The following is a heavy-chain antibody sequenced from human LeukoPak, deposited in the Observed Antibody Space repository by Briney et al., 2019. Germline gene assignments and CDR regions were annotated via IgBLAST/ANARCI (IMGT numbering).Heavy chain of an antibody. CDR3: ARGYNLVSGMDV. Sequence: GASVKVSCKASGGTFSSYAISWVRQAPGQGLEWMGRIIPILGIANYAQKFQGRVTITADKSTSTAYMELSSLRSEDTAMYYCARGYNLVSGMDVWGQGTTVTVSS. CDR2: IIPILGIA. D-gene: IGHD1-14*01. J-gene: IGHJ6*02. CDR1: GGTFSSYA. V-gene: IGHV1-69*04.